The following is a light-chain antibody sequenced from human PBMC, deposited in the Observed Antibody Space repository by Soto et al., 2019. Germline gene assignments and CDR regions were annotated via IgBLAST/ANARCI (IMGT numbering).Light chain of an antibody. V-gene: IGLV2-14*01. CDR2: EVF. CDR3: SSYTANNAHV. CDR1: SNDIGAFDY. Sequence: QSALTQPASASASPGQSISISCTGTSNDIGAFDYVSWYQQHPGKAPKLIIFEVFNRPSGVSTRFSGSKSGSTASLTISGLQAEDEADYFCSSYTANNAHVFGGGTKLTVL. J-gene: IGLJ2*01.